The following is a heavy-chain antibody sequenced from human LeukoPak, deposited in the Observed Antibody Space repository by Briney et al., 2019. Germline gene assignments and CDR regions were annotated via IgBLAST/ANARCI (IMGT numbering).Heavy chain of an antibody. CDR3: ARGNYGLVGSTPFDY. V-gene: IGHV3-64*01. D-gene: IGHD1-26*01. J-gene: IGHJ4*02. CDR1: GFTFSRYA. Sequence: GGSLRLSCAASGFTFSRYALPWVRQAPGKGLEYVSAISSNGDSTYYANSVKGRFTISRDNSKNTLYLQMGSLRAEDMAVYYCARGNYGLVGSTPFDYWGQGTLVTVSS. CDR2: ISSNGDST.